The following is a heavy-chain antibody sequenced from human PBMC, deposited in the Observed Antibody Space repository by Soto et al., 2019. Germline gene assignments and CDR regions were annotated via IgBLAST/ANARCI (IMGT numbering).Heavy chain of an antibody. CDR1: GFTFDDYA. CDR3: ARESEDLTSNFDY. J-gene: IGHJ4*02. V-gene: IGHV3-9*01. CDR2: ISWNSGSI. Sequence: SLRLSCAASGFTFDDYAMHWVRQAPGKGLEWVSGISWNSGSIYYGDSMKGRFTISRDNAKNSLYLEMNSLRAEDTAVYYCARESEDLTSNFDYWGQGTLVTVSS.